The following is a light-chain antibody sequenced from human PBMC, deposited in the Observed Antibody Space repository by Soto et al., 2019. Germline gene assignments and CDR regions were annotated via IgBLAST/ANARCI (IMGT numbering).Light chain of an antibody. CDR1: QSVSSN. CDR3: HQYNNWPRT. Sequence: EIVMTQSPATLSVSPGERATLSCRASQSVSSNLAWYQQKPGQAPRLLIYGASTRATGIPARFSGSGSGTEFTFTISSLQSEDFAVYYCHQYNNWPRTFGRGTKVHIK. CDR2: GAS. J-gene: IGKJ2*01. V-gene: IGKV3-15*01.